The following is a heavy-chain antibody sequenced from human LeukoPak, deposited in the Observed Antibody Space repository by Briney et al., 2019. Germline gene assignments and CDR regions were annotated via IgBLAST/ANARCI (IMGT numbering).Heavy chain of an antibody. D-gene: IGHD3-16*01. J-gene: IGHJ3*02. CDR1: GGSISSSTYY. CDR3: AKDGGMGGAFDI. V-gene: IGHV4-39*07. CDR2: IYYSGNT. Sequence: PSETLSLTCTVSGGSISSSTYYWGWIRQPPGKGLEWIGSIYYSGNTYYDPSLKSRVTIAIDTSKNQFSLKLSSVTAADTAVYYCAKDGGMGGAFDIWGQGTMVTVSS.